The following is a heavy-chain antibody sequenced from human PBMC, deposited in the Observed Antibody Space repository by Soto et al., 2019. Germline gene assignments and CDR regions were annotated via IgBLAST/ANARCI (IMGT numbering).Heavy chain of an antibody. J-gene: IGHJ4*02. CDR1: GYTFTSYA. CDR3: ARDDLTYYDLLTGPDY. D-gene: IGHD3-9*01. Sequence: GASVKVSCKASGYTFTSYAMHWVRQAPGQRLEWMGWINAGNGNTKYSQKFQGRVTITRDTSASTAYMELSSLRSEDTAVYYCARDDLTYYDLLTGPDYWGQGTLVTVSS. V-gene: IGHV1-3*01. CDR2: INAGNGNT.